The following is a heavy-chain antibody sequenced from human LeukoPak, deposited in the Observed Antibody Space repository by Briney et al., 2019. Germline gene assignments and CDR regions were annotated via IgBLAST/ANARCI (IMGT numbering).Heavy chain of an antibody. CDR3: ARPRGSYFNFDY. D-gene: IGHD1-26*01. V-gene: IGHV4-39*01. J-gene: IGHJ4*02. CDR1: GGSISSSSYY. Sequence: SETLSLTCTVSGGSISSSSYYWGWIRQPPGKGLEWIGSIYYSGSTYYNPSLKSRVTISADTSRNQFSLKLSSVTAADTAVYYCARPRGSYFNFDYWGQGTLVSVSS. CDR2: IYYSGST.